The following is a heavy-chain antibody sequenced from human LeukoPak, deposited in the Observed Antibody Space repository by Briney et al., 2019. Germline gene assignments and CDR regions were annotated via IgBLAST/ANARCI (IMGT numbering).Heavy chain of an antibody. J-gene: IGHJ4*02. D-gene: IGHD3-10*01. Sequence: ASVKVSCKASGFTFTSSAMQWVRQARGQRLEWIGWIVVGSGNTNYAQKFQGRVTITADESTSTAYMELSSLRSEDTAVYYCAASHMVRGVHIILGVLDYWGQGTLVTVSS. CDR3: AASHMVRGVHIILGVLDY. V-gene: IGHV1-58*02. CDR2: IVVGSGNT. CDR1: GFTFTSSA.